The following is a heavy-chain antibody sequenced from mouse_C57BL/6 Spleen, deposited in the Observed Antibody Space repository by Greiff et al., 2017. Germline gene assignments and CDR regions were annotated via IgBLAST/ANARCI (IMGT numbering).Heavy chain of an antibody. V-gene: IGHV10-1*01. CDR3: VRHALFDY. J-gene: IGHJ2*01. CDR1: GFSFNTYA. CDR2: IRSKSNNYAT. Sequence: EVKLMESGGGLVQPKGSLKLSCAASGFSFNTYAMNWVRQAPGQGLEWVARIRSKSNNYATYYAESVKDRFTISRDDSESMLYLQMNNLKTEDTAMYYCVRHALFDYWGQGTTLTVSS.